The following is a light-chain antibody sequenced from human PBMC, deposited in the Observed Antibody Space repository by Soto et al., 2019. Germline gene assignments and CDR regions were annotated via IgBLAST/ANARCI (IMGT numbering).Light chain of an antibody. V-gene: IGLV2-8*01. CDR3: SSYAGSNNLV. Sequence: QSALTQPPSASGSPGQSVTISCTGTSSDVGGYNYVSWYQQHPGKAPELMIHEVTKRPSGVPDRFSGSKSGNTASLTVSGLQAEDEADYYCSSYAGSNNLVFGGGTKLTVL. J-gene: IGLJ2*01. CDR1: SSDVGGYNY. CDR2: EVT.